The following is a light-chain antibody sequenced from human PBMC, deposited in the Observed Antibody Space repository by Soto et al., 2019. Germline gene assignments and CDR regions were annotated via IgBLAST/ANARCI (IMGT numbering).Light chain of an antibody. CDR3: SSYSGTYTV. CDR1: SSDIGSYNY. CDR2: DVS. V-gene: IGLV2-14*03. J-gene: IGLJ2*01. Sequence: QSALTQPASDSGSPGQSITISCTGTSSDIGSYNYVSWYQRHPGRAPKLLIYDVSYRPSGVSDRFSGSKSGYTASLTISGLQTEDEADYYCSSYSGTYTVFGGGTKLTVL.